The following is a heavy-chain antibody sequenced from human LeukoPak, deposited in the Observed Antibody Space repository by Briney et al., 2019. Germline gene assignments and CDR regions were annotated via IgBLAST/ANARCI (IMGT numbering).Heavy chain of an antibody. Sequence: LTGGSLRLSCAASGFTFSSYAMTWVRQAPGKGLEWVSAISGSGGSTYYADSVKGRFTISRDNSKNTLYLQMNSLRAEDTAIYYCAKDYSTRWWFHYWGQGTLVTVSS. J-gene: IGHJ4*02. CDR1: GFTFSSYA. D-gene: IGHD6-13*01. CDR3: AKDYSTRWWFHY. V-gene: IGHV3-23*01. CDR2: ISGSGGST.